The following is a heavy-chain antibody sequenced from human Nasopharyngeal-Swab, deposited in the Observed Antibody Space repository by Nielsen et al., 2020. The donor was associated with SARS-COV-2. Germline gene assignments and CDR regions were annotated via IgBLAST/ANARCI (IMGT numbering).Heavy chain of an antibody. Sequence: ASVKVSCKASGYTFTSYAVHWVRQAPGDRLEWMGWITAGNGDTKYSQKFQDRVTISRDTSANTVYMGLSSLRSEDTAVYYCASYGSYYGIYFDYWGQGTLVTVSS. CDR3: ASYGSYYGIYFDY. J-gene: IGHJ4*02. CDR1: GYTFTSYA. V-gene: IGHV1-3*01. D-gene: IGHD1-26*01. CDR2: ITAGNGDT.